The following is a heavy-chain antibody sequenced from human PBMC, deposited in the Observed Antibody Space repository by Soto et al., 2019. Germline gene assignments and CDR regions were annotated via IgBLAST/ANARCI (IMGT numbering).Heavy chain of an antibody. Sequence: GASVKVSFKASGYAFTGYYMHWVRQAPGQGLEWMGWMSTNSGGTNYAQKFQGRVTMTRDTSISTAYMELTTLTLDDTAVYYCASGFGSSWFDYWGHGTLVTVSS. D-gene: IGHD3-10*01. V-gene: IGHV1-2*02. CDR1: GYAFTGYY. CDR2: MSTNSGGT. J-gene: IGHJ4*01. CDR3: ASGFGSSWFDY.